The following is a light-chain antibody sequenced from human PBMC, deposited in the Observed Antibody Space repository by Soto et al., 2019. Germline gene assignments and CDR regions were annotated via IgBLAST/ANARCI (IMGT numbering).Light chain of an antibody. CDR3: ASFTRSVTVV. V-gene: IGLV2-14*03. J-gene: IGLJ2*01. CDR2: DVN. Sequence: SALTQPASVSGSPGQSITISCAGTSSDVGGYNYVSWYQQHPGKVPRLIISDVNKRPSGVSDRFSGSKSGNTASLTISGLPAEDDADYYCASFTRSVTVVFGGGTQLTVL. CDR1: SSDVGGYNY.